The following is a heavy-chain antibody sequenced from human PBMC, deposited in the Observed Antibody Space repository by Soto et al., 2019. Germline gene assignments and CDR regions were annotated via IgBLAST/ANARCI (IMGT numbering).Heavy chain of an antibody. CDR1: GCSISVGYYY. CDR3: ARLRIFGVVYSWYFDL. D-gene: IGHD3-3*01. CDR2: IYYSGST. J-gene: IGHJ2*01. Sequence: LSLTCPFSGCSISVGYYYLLWIHQPPGNCLEWIGYIYYSGSTYYNPSLKSRVTISVDTSKNQFSLKLSSVTAADTAVYYCARLRIFGVVYSWYFDLWGRGTLVTSPQ. V-gene: IGHV4-30-4*01.